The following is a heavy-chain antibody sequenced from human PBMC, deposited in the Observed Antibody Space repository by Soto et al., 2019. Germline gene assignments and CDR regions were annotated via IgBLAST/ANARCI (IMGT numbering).Heavy chain of an antibody. J-gene: IGHJ1*01. CDR3: ATVWYCSGGSCYKYFQH. D-gene: IGHD2-15*01. CDR2: FDPEDGET. CDR1: GYTLTELS. Sequence: ASVKVSCKVSGYTLTELSMHWVRQAPGKGLEWMGGFDPEDGETIYAQKFQGRVTMTEDTSTDTAYMELSSLRSEDTAVYYCATVWYCSGGSCYKYFQHWGQGTLVTVSS. V-gene: IGHV1-24*01.